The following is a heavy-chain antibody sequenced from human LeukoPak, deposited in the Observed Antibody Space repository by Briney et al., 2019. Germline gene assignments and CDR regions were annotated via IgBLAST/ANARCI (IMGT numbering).Heavy chain of an antibody. Sequence: GGSLRLSCVASGFPFSSYAMHWVRQAPGKGLEWVAVISYDGSNKYYADSVKGRFTISRDNSKNTLYLQMNSLRAEDTAVYYCAGDEDYYGSGSYFDYWGQGTLVTVSS. CDR2: ISYDGSNK. D-gene: IGHD3-10*01. V-gene: IGHV3-30-3*01. CDR1: GFPFSSYA. J-gene: IGHJ4*02. CDR3: AGDEDYYGSGSYFDY.